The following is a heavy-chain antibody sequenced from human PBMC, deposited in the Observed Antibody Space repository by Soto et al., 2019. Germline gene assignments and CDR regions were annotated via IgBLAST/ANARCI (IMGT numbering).Heavy chain of an antibody. CDR3: ARWDPGIAVAAPGYFDY. V-gene: IGHV1-69*06. CDR1: GGTFSSYA. J-gene: IGHJ4*02. CDR2: IIPIFGTA. D-gene: IGHD6-19*01. Sequence: SVKVFFKASGGTFSSYAISWVRQAPGQGLEWMGGIIPIFGTANYAQKFQGRVTITADKSTSTAYMELSSLRSEDTAVYYCARWDPGIAVAAPGYFDYWGQGTLVTVSS.